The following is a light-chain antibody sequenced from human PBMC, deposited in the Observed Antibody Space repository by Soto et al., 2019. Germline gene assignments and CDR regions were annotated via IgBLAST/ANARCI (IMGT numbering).Light chain of an antibody. CDR2: GAS. V-gene: IGKV3-15*01. CDR3: QQYTNWPIT. CDR1: QSVSSSN. J-gene: IGKJ5*01. Sequence: EIVLTQSPGTLSLSPGDRATLYCRASQSVSSSNLAWYQQKRGQSPRLLIYGASTRATGIPARFSGSGSGTEFTLTISSLQSEDFAVYYCQQYTNWPITFGQGTRLENK.